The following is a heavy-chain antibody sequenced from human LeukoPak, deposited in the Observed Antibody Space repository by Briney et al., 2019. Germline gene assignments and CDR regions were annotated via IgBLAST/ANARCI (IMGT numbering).Heavy chain of an antibody. D-gene: IGHD6-13*01. CDR2: IYYSGST. CDR1: GGSIGDSTYY. Sequence: SETLSLTCTVSGGSIGDSTYYWVWIRQPPGKGLEWIGSIYYSGSTYYNPSLKSRVTISVDTSRNQFSLRLSSVTAADTALYYCARDRQQLVRGDYFDYWGQGTLVTVSS. J-gene: IGHJ4*02. V-gene: IGHV4-39*07. CDR3: ARDRQQLVRGDYFDY.